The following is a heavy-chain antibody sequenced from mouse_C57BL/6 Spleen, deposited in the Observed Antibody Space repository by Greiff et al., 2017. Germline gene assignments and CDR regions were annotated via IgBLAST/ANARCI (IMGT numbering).Heavy chain of an antibody. V-gene: IGHV1-54*01. CDR1: GYAFTNYL. CDR2: INPGSGGT. D-gene: IGHD2-14*01. Sequence: QVQLQQSGAELVRPGTSVKVSCKASGYAFTNYLIEWVKQRPGQGLEWIGVINPGSGGTNYNEKFKGKATLTADKSSSTAYMQLSSLTSEDSAVYFCARSEVLLSSCFDYWGQGTTLTVSS. CDR3: ARSEVLLSSCFDY. J-gene: IGHJ2*01.